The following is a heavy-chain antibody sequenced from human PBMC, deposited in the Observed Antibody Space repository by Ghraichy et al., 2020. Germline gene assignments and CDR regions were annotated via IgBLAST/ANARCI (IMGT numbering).Heavy chain of an antibody. J-gene: IGHJ4*02. CDR1: GGSISSSSYY. D-gene: IGHD3-10*01. Sequence: SETLSLTCTVSGGSISSSSYYWGWIRQPPGKGLEWIGSIYYSGSTYYNPSLKSRVTISVDTSKNQFSLKLSSVTAADTAVYYCARHWTYGSGSYVFDYWGQGTLVTVSS. CDR3: ARHWTYGSGSYVFDY. V-gene: IGHV4-39*01. CDR2: IYYSGST.